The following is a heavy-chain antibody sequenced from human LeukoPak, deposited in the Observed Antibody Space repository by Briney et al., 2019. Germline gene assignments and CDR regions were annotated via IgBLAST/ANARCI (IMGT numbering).Heavy chain of an antibody. J-gene: IGHJ4*02. D-gene: IGHD3-16*01. CDR3: ARSEINDYFKY. CDR1: GYSISTSYY. CDR2: ISQSGNT. V-gene: IGHV4-38-2*02. Sequence: PSETLSLTCTVSGYSISTSYYWGWIRQPPGKGLEWLGSISQSGNTYNNPSLKSRVTLSVDTSKNQVSLKLTSVSAADTAVYYCARSEINDYFKYWGPGILVTVST.